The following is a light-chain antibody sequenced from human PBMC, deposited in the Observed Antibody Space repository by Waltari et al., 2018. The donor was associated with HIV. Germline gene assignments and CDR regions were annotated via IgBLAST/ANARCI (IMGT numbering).Light chain of an antibody. CDR1: EGISDY. CDR3: QRYNRAPGA. V-gene: IGKV1-27*01. CDR2: AAS. J-gene: IGKJ1*01. Sequence: DMELTQSPPSLSASIGDRVSITCRASEGISDYLAWYQQGPGKVPKLLIYAASTLVSGVPSRFSGSGSGTHFTLTINGLQPEDVATYYCQRYNRAPGAFGQGTKVEIK.